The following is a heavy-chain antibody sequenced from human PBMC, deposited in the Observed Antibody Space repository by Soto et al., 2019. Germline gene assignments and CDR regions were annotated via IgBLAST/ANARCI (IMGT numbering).Heavy chain of an antibody. D-gene: IGHD3-3*01. J-gene: IGHJ4*02. CDR3: ARGYTPGSNYDFWSGYYTTDDY. CDR2: ISAYNGNT. V-gene: IGHV1-18*01. CDR1: GYTFTSYG. Sequence: GASVKVSCKASGYTFTSYGISWVRQAPGQGLEWMDWISAYNGNTNYAQKLQGRVTMTTDTSTSTAYMELRSLRSDDTAVYYCARGYTPGSNYDFWSGYYTTDDYWGQGTLVTVSS.